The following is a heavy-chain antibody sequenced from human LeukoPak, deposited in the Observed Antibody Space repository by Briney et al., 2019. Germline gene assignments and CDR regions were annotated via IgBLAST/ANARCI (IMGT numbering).Heavy chain of an antibody. CDR3: ARGDGRDGYKGRLEY. J-gene: IGHJ4*02. CDR2: INHSGST. V-gene: IGHV4-34*01. CDR1: GGSFSGYY. Sequence: NPSETLSLTCAVYGGSFSGYYWSWIRQPPGKGLEWIAEINHSGSTNCNPSLKSRVTISVDTSKNQFSLKLSSVTAADTAVYYCARGDGRDGYKGRLEYWGQGNLVTVSS. D-gene: IGHD5-24*01.